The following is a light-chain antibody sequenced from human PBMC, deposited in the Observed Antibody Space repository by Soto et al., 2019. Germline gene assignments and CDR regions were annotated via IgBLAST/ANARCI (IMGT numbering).Light chain of an antibody. J-gene: IGKJ1*01. CDR2: AAS. CDR3: QQSYSTPWT. V-gene: IGKV1-39*01. CDR1: QSMSSY. Sequence: DIQMSQSPSSLSASVGDRVTITCRASQSMSSYLNWYQQKPGKAPKLLIYAASSLQSGLPARYSGSGSGTDCTLTTSSRQPEGFATYYCQQSYSTPWTYGQVTKVDIK.